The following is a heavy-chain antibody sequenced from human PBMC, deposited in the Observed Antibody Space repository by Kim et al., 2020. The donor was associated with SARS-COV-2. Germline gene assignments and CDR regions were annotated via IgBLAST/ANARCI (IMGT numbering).Heavy chain of an antibody. J-gene: IGHJ4*02. V-gene: IGHV3-20*03. D-gene: IGHD3-10*01. CDR3: ATTGPLLWFGELRFDY. Sequence: SVKGRFTISRDNAKNSLYLQMNSLRAEDTALYYCATTGPLLWFGELRFDYWGQGTLVTVSS.